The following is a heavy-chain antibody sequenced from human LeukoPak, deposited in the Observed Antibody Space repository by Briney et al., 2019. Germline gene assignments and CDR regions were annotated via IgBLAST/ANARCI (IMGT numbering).Heavy chain of an antibody. CDR3: AREDDGSGADFDY. J-gene: IGHJ4*02. CDR2: IIPIFGTA. Sequence: ASVKVSCKASGGTFSSYAISWVRQAPGQGLEWMGGIIPIFGTAHYAQKFQGRVTITADESTNTAYMELRSLRSEDTAVYCCAREDDGSGADFDYWGQGTLVTVSS. CDR1: GGTFSSYA. V-gene: IGHV1-69*13. D-gene: IGHD6-19*01.